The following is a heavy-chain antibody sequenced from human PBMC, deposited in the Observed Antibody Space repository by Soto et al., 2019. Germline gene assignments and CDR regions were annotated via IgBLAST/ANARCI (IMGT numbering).Heavy chain of an antibody. J-gene: IGHJ6*02. Sequence: GGSLRLSCKASGFSFGDYAMNWFRQSPGEGLEWVGFVRSKVYGGTTDYAASVRGRFTISRDDSKSIAYLQMNSLKTDDTAVYYCDRDGVQLKDFDYLYYGLDVWGPGTTATVSS. CDR3: DRDGVQLKDFDYLYYGLDV. D-gene: IGHD3-16*01. CDR2: VRSKVYGGTT. V-gene: IGHV3-49*03. CDR1: GFSFGDYA.